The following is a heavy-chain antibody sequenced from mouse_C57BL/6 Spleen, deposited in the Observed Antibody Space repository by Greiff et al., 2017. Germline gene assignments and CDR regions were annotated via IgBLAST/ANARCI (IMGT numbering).Heavy chain of an antibody. J-gene: IGHJ4*01. D-gene: IGHD2-5*01. CDR1: GFTFSDAW. CDR2: IRNKANNHAT. Sequence: LQQSGGGLVQPGGSMKLSCAASGFTFSDAWMDWVRQSPEKGLEWVAEIRNKANNHATYYAESVKGRFTISRDDSKSSVYLQMNSLRAEDTGIYYCTGYSKKNAMDYWGQGTSVTVSS. V-gene: IGHV6-6*01. CDR3: TGYSKKNAMDY.